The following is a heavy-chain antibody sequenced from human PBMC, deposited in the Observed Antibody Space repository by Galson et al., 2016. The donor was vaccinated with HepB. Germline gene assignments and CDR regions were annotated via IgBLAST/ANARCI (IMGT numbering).Heavy chain of an antibody. D-gene: IGHD3-3*01. J-gene: IGHJ4*02. V-gene: IGHV1-46*01. Sequence: SVKVSCKASGYTFTAHYMHWVRQAPGQGLEWMGIINPNSGSTSYTQKFHGRITMTSDTSTNTGHMELSSLTYEDTAVYFWARAASEIPRDIIDSWGQGSLVIVSS. CDR3: ARAASEIPRDIIDS. CDR2: INPNSGST. CDR1: GYTFTAHY.